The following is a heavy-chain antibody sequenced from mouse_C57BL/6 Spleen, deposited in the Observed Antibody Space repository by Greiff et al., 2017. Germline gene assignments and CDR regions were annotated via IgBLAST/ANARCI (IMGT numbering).Heavy chain of an antibody. Sequence: QVQLQQPGTELVKPGASVKLSCKASGYTFTSYWMHWVKQRPGQGLEWIGNINPSNGGTNYNEKFKSKATLTVDKSSSTAHMQLSSLTSEDSAVXFCAREGKLSPYFDYWGQGTTLTVAS. CDR2: INPSNGGT. D-gene: IGHD3-2*02. J-gene: IGHJ2*01. CDR3: AREGKLSPYFDY. CDR1: GYTFTSYW. V-gene: IGHV1-53*01.